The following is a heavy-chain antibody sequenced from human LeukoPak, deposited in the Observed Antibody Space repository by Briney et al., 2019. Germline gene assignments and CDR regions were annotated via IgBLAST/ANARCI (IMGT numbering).Heavy chain of an antibody. D-gene: IGHD3-10*01. Sequence: PGGSLRLSCAASGFTFSSYGMHWVRQAPGKGLEWVAFIRYDGSNKYYADSVKGRFTISRDNSKNTLYLQMNSLRAEDTAVYYCAKDPFNGSGKTYFHYWGQGSLVTVSS. V-gene: IGHV3-30*02. CDR3: AKDPFNGSGKTYFHY. CDR1: GFTFSSYG. CDR2: IRYDGSNK. J-gene: IGHJ4*02.